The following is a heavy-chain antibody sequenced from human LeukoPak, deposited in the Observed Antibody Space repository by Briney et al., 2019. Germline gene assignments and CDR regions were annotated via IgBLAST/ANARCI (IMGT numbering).Heavy chain of an antibody. J-gene: IGHJ4*02. CDR3: AKDSLQFTTSASPGDY. CDR1: GFTFSNFG. Sequence: GRSLRLSCAASGFTFSNFGMYWVRQAPAKGLEWVAVISYDGSNKYYADSVKGRFTISRDNSKSTLYLQMNSLRAEDTALYYCAKDSLQFTTSASPGDYWGQGTLVTVPS. D-gene: IGHD1-26*01. CDR2: ISYDGSNK. V-gene: IGHV3-30*18.